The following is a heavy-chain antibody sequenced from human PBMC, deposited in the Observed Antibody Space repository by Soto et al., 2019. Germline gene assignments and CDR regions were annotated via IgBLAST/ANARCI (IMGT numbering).Heavy chain of an antibody. V-gene: IGHV4-31*03. J-gene: IGHJ4*02. CDR3: ARGYYDILTAHFDY. Sequence: QVQLQESGPGLVKPSQTLSLTCSVSGGSISSGGNYWSWIRQHPGKGLELIGYIYYNGYTYYNPSLKSRVSVSVDTSKSQFSLRLSSVTAADTAVYYCARGYYDILTAHFDYWGQGTRVTVSS. CDR1: GGSISSGGNY. D-gene: IGHD3-9*01. CDR2: IYYNGYT.